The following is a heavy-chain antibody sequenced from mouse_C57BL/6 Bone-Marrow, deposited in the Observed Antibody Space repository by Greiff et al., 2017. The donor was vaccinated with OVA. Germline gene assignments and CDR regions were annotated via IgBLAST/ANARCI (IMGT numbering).Heavy chain of an antibody. V-gene: IGHV14-2*01. J-gene: IGHJ4*01. CDR3: ARPLSTVVRYAMDD. Sequence: EVQLQQSGAELVKPGASVKLSCTASGFNIKDYYMHWVKQRTEQGLEWIGRIDPEAGDTKYAPKFKGKATITADTSSNTAYLQLSSLTSEDTAVYYCARPLSTVVRYAMDDWGQGTSVTVSS. CDR1: GFNIKDYY. CDR2: IDPEAGDT. D-gene: IGHD1-1*01.